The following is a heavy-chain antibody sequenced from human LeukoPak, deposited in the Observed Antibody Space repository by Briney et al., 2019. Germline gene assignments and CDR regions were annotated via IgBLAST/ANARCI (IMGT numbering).Heavy chain of an antibody. D-gene: IGHD1-26*01. J-gene: IGHJ3*02. CDR1: GYTFTSYG. CDR3: ARDFSGYSGSPDDAFDI. Sequence: ASVKVSCKASGYTFTSYGISWVRRAPGQGLEWMGWISAYNGNTNYAQKLQGRVTMTTDTSTSTAYMELRSLRSDDTAVYYCARDFSGYSGSPDDAFDIWGQGTMVTVSS. V-gene: IGHV1-18*01. CDR2: ISAYNGNT.